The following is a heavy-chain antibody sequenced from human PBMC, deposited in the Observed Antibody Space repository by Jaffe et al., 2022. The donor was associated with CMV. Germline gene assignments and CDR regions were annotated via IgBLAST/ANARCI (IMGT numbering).Heavy chain of an antibody. V-gene: IGHV3-23*01. CDR2: ISGSGGST. CDR1: GFTFSSYA. D-gene: IGHD6-13*01. CDR3: APTLGSSGGYSSSWGITWGFDY. J-gene: IGHJ4*02. Sequence: EVQLLESGGGLVQPGGSLRLSCAASGFTFSSYAMSWVRQAPGKGLEWVSAISGSGGSTYYADSVKGRFTISRDNSKNTLYLQMNSLRAEDTAVYYCAPTLGSSGGYSSSWGITWGFDYWGQGTLVTVSS.